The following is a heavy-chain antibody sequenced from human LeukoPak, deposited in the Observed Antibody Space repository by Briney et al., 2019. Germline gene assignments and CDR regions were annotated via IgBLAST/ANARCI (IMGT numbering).Heavy chain of an antibody. D-gene: IGHD5-12*01. Sequence: GPLRLSCAASGFTVSTTYMSWVRQAPGKGLEWVSLIYVDGRTYYADSVKGRFTISRDNSKNTLYLQVNSLRAEDTAVYYCARDETPTNGYDSYDFWGQGTLVTVST. CDR1: GFTVSTTY. CDR3: ARDETPTNGYDSYDF. CDR2: IYVDGRT. J-gene: IGHJ4*02. V-gene: IGHV3-53*01.